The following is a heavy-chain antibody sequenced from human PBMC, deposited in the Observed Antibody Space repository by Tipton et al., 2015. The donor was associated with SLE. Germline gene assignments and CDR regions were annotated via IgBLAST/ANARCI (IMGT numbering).Heavy chain of an antibody. CDR1: GFTFSTYA. CDR3: ARDRRSSGWYEYFQH. J-gene: IGHJ1*01. D-gene: IGHD6-19*01. Sequence: SLRLSCTASGFTFSTYAMSWVRQAPGKGLEWVSAISVSGGSTYYADSVKGRFTISRDNSKNTLYLQMNSLRVEDTAIYYCARDRRSSGWYEYFQHWGQGTLVTVSS. CDR2: ISVSGGST. V-gene: IGHV3-23*01.